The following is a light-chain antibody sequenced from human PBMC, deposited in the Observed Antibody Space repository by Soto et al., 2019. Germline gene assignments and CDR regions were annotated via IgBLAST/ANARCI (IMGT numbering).Light chain of an antibody. J-gene: IGKJ1*01. CDR2: GAS. Sequence: EIVLTQSPGTLSLSPGERAVLSCRASQSVNNNYLAWYQRKPGRAPRLLIYGASNRATGIRDRFIGSGSGTDFTLTVTRLEPEDFAVYFCQQYGSSPPTFGQGTKVEFK. V-gene: IGKV3-20*01. CDR1: QSVNNNY. CDR3: QQYGSSPPT.